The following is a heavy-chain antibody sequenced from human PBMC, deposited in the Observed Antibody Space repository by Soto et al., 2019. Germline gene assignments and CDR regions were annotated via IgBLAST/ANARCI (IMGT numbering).Heavy chain of an antibody. CDR3: VSQRTTVPTQAYFDY. Sequence: SETLSLTCTVSGGSVTNSSYYWGWIRQSPGKGPEWIGSVYYRGRSYSKSSVKSRVTISVDTSKNRFSLSLNSVTASDTAVYFCVSQRTTVPTQAYFDYWGPGALVTVSS. J-gene: IGHJ4*02. D-gene: IGHD4-17*01. V-gene: IGHV4-39*01. CDR2: VYYRGRS. CDR1: GGSVTNSSYY.